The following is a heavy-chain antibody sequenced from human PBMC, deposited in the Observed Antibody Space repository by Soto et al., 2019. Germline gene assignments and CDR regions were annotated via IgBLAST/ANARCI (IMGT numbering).Heavy chain of an antibody. CDR1: GGSFSGFY. V-gene: IGHV4-34*01. CDR2: INHRGST. D-gene: IGHD5-12*01. Sequence: SESRSLTCGVYGGSFSGFYCGWIRQPPGKGLEWIGEINHRGSTNYNRALKSRVTILVDTSKNQVSLKLSSVAAAVKAVDYGARGPGGYPPYYWGQGTLVTVSS. CDR3: ARGPGGYPPYY. J-gene: IGHJ4*02.